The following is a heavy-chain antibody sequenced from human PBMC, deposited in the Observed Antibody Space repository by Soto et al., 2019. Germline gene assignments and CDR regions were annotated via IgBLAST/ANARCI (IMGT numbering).Heavy chain of an antibody. D-gene: IGHD5-18*01. V-gene: IGHV3-23*01. CDR1: GFTFSSYA. CDR3: AKVRLAGERYARVDTAMFFPNDY. Sequence: GESLKISCAASGFTFSSYAMSWVRQAPGKGLEWVSAISGSGGSTYYADSVKGRFTISRDNSKNTLYLQMNSLRAEDTAVYYCAKVRLAGERYARVDTAMFFPNDYWGQGTLVTVSS. J-gene: IGHJ4*02. CDR2: ISGSGGST.